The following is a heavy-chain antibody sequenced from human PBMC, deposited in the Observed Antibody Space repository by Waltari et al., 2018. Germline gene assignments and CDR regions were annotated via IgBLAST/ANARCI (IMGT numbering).Heavy chain of an antibody. J-gene: IGHJ3*02. CDR3: ALSPGIAAMRNAFDI. CDR2: IIPIFGTA. D-gene: IGHD6-25*01. Sequence: QVQLVQSGAEVKKPGSSVKVSCKASGGTFRSYAIRWVRPAPGQGLEWMGGIIPIFGTANYAQKFQGRVTITTDESTSTAYMELSSLRSEDTAVYYCALSPGIAAMRNAFDIWGQGTMVTVSS. V-gene: IGHV1-69*05. CDR1: GGTFRSYA.